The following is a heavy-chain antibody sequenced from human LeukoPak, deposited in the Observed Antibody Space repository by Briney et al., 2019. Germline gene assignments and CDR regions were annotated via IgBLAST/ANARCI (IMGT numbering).Heavy chain of an antibody. CDR1: GGSFSGYY. CDR3: ARCPPPYYYGSGSYVDY. J-gene: IGHJ4*02. D-gene: IGHD3-10*01. Sequence: PSETLSLTCAVYGGSFSGYYWSWIRQPPGKGLEWIGEINHSGSTNYNPSLKSRVTISVDTSKNQFSLKLSSVTAADTAVYYCARCPPPYYYGSGSYVDYWGQGTLVTVSS. CDR2: INHSGST. V-gene: IGHV4-34*01.